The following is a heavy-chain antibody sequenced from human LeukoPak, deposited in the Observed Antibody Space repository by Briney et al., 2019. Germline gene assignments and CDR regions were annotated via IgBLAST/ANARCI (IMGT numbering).Heavy chain of an antibody. CDR3: AKGGYRGYDSGVYFDY. V-gene: IGHV3-23*01. CDR1: GFTFSSYA. CDR2: ISDSGGST. D-gene: IGHD5-12*01. Sequence: GGYLRLSCAATGFTFSSYAMSWVRQAPGKGLEWVSAISDSGGSTYYADSVKGRFTISRDHSKNTLYLELNSRRAEDTALYYFAKGGYRGYDSGVYFDYWGQETRLTVST. J-gene: IGHJ4*02.